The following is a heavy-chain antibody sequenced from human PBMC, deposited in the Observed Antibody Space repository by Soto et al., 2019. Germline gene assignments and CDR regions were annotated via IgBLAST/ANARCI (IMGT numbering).Heavy chain of an antibody. Sequence: GGSLRLSGVGSGFTFSNNAMHWVRQAPGKGLEWGAFISYDSSEIFYADSVKGRFTISRDNPENTLFLHMTSPRADDTAVYSSAIARVANSSLDHWGQGILVTVAS. CDR3: AIARVANSSLDH. V-gene: IGHV3-30*01. CDR1: GFTFSNNA. J-gene: IGHJ4*01. D-gene: IGHD3-3*01. CDR2: ISYDSSEI.